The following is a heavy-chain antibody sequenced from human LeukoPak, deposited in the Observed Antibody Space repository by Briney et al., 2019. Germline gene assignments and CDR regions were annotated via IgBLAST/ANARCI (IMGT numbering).Heavy chain of an antibody. CDR3: ATRDYYDVNYFDY. CDR1: GGSISSSSYY. CDR2: IYYSGST. J-gene: IGHJ4*02. Sequence: SETLPLTCTVSGGSISSSSYYWGWIRQPPGKGLEWIGSIYYSGSTYYNPSLKSRVTISVDASKNQFSLKLSSVTAADTAVYYCATRDYYDVNYFDYWGQGTLVTVSS. D-gene: IGHD3-22*01. V-gene: IGHV4-39*01.